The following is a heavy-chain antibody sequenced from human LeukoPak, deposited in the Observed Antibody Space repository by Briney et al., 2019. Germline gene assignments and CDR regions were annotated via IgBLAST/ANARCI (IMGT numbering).Heavy chain of an antibody. J-gene: IGHJ3*02. CDR3: ARGFGRGGYAAWEPAFDI. CDR1: GGSISSSSYY. Sequence: SETLSLTCTVSGGSISSSSYYWGWIRQPPGKGLEWIGSIYYSGSTYYNPSLKSRVTISVDTSKNQFSLKLSSVTAADTAVYYCARGFGRGGYAAWEPAFDIWGQGTMVTVSS. V-gene: IGHV4-39*07. D-gene: IGHD5-12*01. CDR2: IYYSGST.